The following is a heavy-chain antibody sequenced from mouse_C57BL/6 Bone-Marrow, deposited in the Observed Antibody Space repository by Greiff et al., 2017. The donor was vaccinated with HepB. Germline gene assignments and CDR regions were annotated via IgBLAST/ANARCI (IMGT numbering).Heavy chain of an antibody. V-gene: IGHV1-81*01. CDR1: GYTFTSYG. Sequence: QVQLKQSGAELARPGASVKLSCKASGYTFTSYGISWVKQRTGQGLEWIGEIYPRSGNTYYNEKFKGKATLTADKSSSTAYMELRSLTSEDSAVYFCARPPWGLRYSTGWYFDVWGTGTTVTVSS. J-gene: IGHJ1*03. CDR2: IYPRSGNT. D-gene: IGHD1-1*01. CDR3: ARPPWGLRYSTGWYFDV.